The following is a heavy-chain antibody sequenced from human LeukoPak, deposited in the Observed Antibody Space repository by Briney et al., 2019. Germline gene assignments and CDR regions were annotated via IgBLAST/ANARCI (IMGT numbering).Heavy chain of an antibody. Sequence: GGSLRLSCAASGFTFSSYAMSWVRQAPGKGLEWVSAISGSGGSTYYADSVKGRFTISRDNSKNTLYLQMSSLRAEDTAVYYCVRELWFGEMVYYGMDVWGQGTTVTVSS. CDR1: GFTFSSYA. J-gene: IGHJ6*02. D-gene: IGHD3-10*01. CDR2: ISGSGGST. CDR3: VRELWFGEMVYYGMDV. V-gene: IGHV3-23*01.